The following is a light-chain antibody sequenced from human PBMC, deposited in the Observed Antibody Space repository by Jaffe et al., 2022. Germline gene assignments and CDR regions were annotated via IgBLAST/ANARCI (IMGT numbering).Light chain of an antibody. CDR1: ALPKQY. Sequence: SYELTQPPSVSVSPGQTARITCSGDALPKQYAYWYQQKPGQAPVLVIYKDSERPSGIPERFSGSSSGTTVTLTISGVQAEDEADYYCQSADSSGTPQLVFGGGTKLTVL. CDR3: QSADSSGTPQLV. J-gene: IGLJ3*02. CDR2: KDS. V-gene: IGLV3-25*03.